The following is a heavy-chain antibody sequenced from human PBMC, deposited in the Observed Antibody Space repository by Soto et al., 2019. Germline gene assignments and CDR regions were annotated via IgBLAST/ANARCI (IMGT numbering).Heavy chain of an antibody. J-gene: IGHJ4*02. D-gene: IGHD3-10*01. CDR1: GGSISSSSYY. CDR2: IYYSGST. V-gene: IGHV4-39*01. Sequence: QLQLQESGPGLVKPSETLSLTCTVSGGSISSSSYYWGWIRQPPGKGLEWIGSIYYSGSTYYNPSLKSRVTISVDTSKNQFSLKLSSVTAADTAVYYCATLWFGESPYWGQGTLITVSS. CDR3: ATLWFGESPY.